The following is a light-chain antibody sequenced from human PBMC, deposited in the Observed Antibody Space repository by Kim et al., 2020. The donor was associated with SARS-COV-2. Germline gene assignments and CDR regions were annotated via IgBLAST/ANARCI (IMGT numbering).Light chain of an antibody. Sequence: ANPTGPLSSGHSSYAIAWHQQQPEKGPRYLMKLNSDGSHSKGDGIPDRFSGSSSGAERYLTISSLQSEDEADYYCQTWGTGIHVVFGGGTQLTVL. CDR2: LNSDGSH. J-gene: IGLJ2*01. CDR1: SGHSSYA. V-gene: IGLV4-69*01. CDR3: QTWGTGIHVV.